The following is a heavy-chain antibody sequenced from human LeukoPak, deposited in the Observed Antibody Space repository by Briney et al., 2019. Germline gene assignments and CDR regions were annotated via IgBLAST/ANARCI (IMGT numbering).Heavy chain of an antibody. D-gene: IGHD3-22*01. CDR2: IYYSGST. Sequence: PSETLSLTCTVSGGSISSNSYYWGWIRQPPGKGLEWIGSIYYSGSTHYNPSLKSRVAISVDTSKNQFSLKLSSVTAADTAVYYCARRRHYYENSVYLSHFDYRGQGTLVTVSS. CDR3: ARRRHYYENSVYLSHFDY. J-gene: IGHJ4*02. CDR1: GGSISSNSYY. V-gene: IGHV4-39*01.